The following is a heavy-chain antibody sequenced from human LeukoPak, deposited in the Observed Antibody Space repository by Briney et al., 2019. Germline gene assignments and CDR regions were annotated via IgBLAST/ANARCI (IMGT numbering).Heavy chain of an antibody. V-gene: IGHV1-46*01. D-gene: IGHD6-13*01. CDR3: ARGSWYRNDY. Sequence: ASVKVSCKASGYTFTGYNMHWVRQAPGQGLEWMGIINPSGGTTSYARKFQGRVTMTRDTSTSTVYMELSSLRSEDTAMYYCARGSWYRNDYWGQGTLVTVSS. J-gene: IGHJ4*02. CDR1: GYTFTGYN. CDR2: INPSGGTT.